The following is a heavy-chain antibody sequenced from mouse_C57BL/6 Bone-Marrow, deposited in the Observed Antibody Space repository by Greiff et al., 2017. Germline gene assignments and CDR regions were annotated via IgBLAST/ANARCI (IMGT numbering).Heavy chain of an antibody. Sequence: VQLQQSGPVLVKPGASVKMSCKASGYTFTDYYMNWVKQSHGKSLEWIGVINPYNGGTSYNQKFKGKATLTVDKSSSTAYMELNSLTSEDSAVYYCARWGLAYYFDYWGQGTTRTVSS. D-gene: IGHD3-3*01. CDR2: INPYNGGT. CDR3: ARWGLAYYFDY. V-gene: IGHV1-19*01. J-gene: IGHJ2*01. CDR1: GYTFTDYY.